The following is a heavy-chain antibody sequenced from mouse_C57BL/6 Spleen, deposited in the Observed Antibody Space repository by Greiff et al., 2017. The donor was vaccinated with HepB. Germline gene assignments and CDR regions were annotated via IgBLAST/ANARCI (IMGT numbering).Heavy chain of an antibody. CDR2: ISDGGSYT. CDR3: ARGELGRFFAY. CDR1: GFTFSSYA. Sequence: EVQVVESGGGLVKPGGSLKLSCAASGFTFSSYAMSWVRQTPEKRLEWVATISDGGSYTYYPDNVKGRFTISRDNAKNNLYLQMSHLKYEDTAMYYGARGELGRFFAYWGQGTLVTVSA. D-gene: IGHD4-1*01. J-gene: IGHJ3*01. V-gene: IGHV5-4*01.